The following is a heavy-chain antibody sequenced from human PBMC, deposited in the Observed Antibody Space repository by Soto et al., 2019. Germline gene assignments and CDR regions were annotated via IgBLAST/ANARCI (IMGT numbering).Heavy chain of an antibody. V-gene: IGHV4-61*01. CDR2: VYYTGRT. CDR1: GGSFKSGSYF. D-gene: IGHD3-16*01. Sequence: QVLLQEPGPGLLRPSETLSLTCSVSGGSFKSGSYFWSWIRQSPGKGLEWIGYVYYTGRTSYNPSLKSRVTIPADTSKSQFSLILTSVTAADTAVYYCARDYDYFDHWGQGSLVTVSS. CDR3: ARDYDYFDH. J-gene: IGHJ4*02.